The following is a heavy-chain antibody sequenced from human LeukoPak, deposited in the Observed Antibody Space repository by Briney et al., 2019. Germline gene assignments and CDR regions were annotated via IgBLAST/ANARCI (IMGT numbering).Heavy chain of an antibody. Sequence: QTLSLTCAISGDSVSSDNATWNWIRLSPSRGLEWLGRTYYRSKWYNDFAASVRGRIAIDPETAKNQFSLQLNSVTPEDSAIYFCVRAREHLMVYYYFDLWGRGTQVTVSS. CDR2: TYYRSKWYN. D-gene: IGHD2-8*01. CDR3: VRAREHLMVYYYFDL. CDR1: GDSVSSDNAT. J-gene: IGHJ2*01. V-gene: IGHV6-1*01.